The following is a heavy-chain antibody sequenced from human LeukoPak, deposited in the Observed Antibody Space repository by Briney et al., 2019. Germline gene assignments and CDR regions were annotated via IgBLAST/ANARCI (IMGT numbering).Heavy chain of an antibody. D-gene: IGHD5-12*01. CDR2: ISSSGSTI. CDR1: GFTLSDYY. V-gene: IGHV3-11*01. J-gene: IGHJ4*02. Sequence: GGSLRLSSAPSGFTLSDYYMSWIRQAPGKGLEWVSYISSSGSTIHYADSVKGRFTISRDNAKNSLYLQMNSLGAEDTAVYYCARDATYGGYVVDYWGQGTLVTVSS. CDR3: ARDATYGGYVVDY.